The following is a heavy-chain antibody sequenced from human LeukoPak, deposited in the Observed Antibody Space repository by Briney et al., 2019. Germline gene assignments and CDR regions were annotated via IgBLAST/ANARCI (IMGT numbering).Heavy chain of an antibody. J-gene: IGHJ4*02. Sequence: GGSLRLSCAASGFTFSSYGMHWVRQAPGKGLEWVAFIRYDGSNKYYADSVKGRFTISRDNSKNTLYLQMNSLRAEDTAVYYCARRILWFGELYDYWGQGTLVTVSS. CDR3: ARRILWFGELYDY. V-gene: IGHV3-30*02. D-gene: IGHD3-10*01. CDR1: GFTFSSYG. CDR2: IRYDGSNK.